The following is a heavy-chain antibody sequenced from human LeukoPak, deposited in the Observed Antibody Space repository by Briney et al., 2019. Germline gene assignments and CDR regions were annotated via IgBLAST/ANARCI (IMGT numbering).Heavy chain of an antibody. CDR3: AKDRLLNCRGDCYIFDY. CDR1: GFILRSYV. V-gene: IGHV3-23*01. CDR2: ISGSGDST. D-gene: IGHD2-21*02. Sequence: QSGGSLRLSCVASGFILRSYVMNWVRQTPGKGLEWVSSISGSGDSTFYADSVKGRFSISRDNSKNTLYLQVNGLRTEDTAVYYCAKDRLLNCRGDCYIFDYWGQGTVVTVSS. J-gene: IGHJ4*02.